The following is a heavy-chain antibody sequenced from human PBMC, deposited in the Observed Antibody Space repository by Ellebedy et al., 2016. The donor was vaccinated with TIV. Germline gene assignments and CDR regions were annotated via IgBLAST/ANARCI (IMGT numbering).Heavy chain of an antibody. CDR2: VSSSTGDK. CDR1: GFSFSTYS. D-gene: IGHD5-24*01. Sequence: GESLKISCAASGFSFSTYSMAWVRQAPGKGLEWVSYVSSSTGDKYYADSVKGRFTLSRVNAENSLYLHMNSLSDEDTAVYYCAREGRDGYNPYFDLWGQGILVTVSS. J-gene: IGHJ4*02. V-gene: IGHV3-48*02. CDR3: AREGRDGYNPYFDL.